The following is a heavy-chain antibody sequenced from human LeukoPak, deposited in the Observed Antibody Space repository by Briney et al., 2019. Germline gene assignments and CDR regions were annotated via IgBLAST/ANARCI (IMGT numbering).Heavy chain of an antibody. Sequence: PSETLSLTCTVSGGSISSYYWSWIRQPPGKGLEWIGYIYDSGSTNYNPSLKSRVTISVDTSKNQFSLKLCSVTAADTAVYYCARVGDTNYYYYGMDVWGQGTTVTVSS. V-gene: IGHV4-59*01. D-gene: IGHD5-18*01. CDR2: IYDSGST. J-gene: IGHJ6*02. CDR1: GGSISSYY. CDR3: ARVGDTNYYYYGMDV.